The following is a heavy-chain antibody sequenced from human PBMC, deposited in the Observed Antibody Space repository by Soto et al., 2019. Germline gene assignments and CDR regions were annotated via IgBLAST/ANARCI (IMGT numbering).Heavy chain of an antibody. CDR1: GVYISNSNS. Sequence: QVQLQESGPGLVKPSGTLSLTCGVFGVYISNSNSCTWVRQPQGKGLEWIGEIYHTGSTNYHSSIMSRGTISLDKSNHQFSLKLSSVSGGDTAVYYCAHRTIVGAAIWGQGTLVTVAS. CDR3: AHRTIVGAAI. D-gene: IGHD1-26*01. V-gene: IGHV4-4*02. CDR2: IYHTGST. J-gene: IGHJ4*02.